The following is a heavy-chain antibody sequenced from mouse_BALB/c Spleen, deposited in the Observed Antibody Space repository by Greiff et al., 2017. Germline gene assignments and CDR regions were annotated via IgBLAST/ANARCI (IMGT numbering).Heavy chain of an antibody. V-gene: IGHV1-69*01. CDR3: ARGVGDYGSSYAMDY. CDR1: GYTFTDYW. D-gene: IGHD1-1*01. J-gene: IGHJ4*01. Sequence: QVQLQQPGAELVMPGASVKMSCKASGYTFTDYWMHWVKQRPGQGLEWIGAIDTSDSYTSYNQKFKGKATLTVDESSSTAYMQLSSLTSEDSAVYYCARGVGDYGSSYAMDYWGQGTSVTVSS. CDR2: IDTSDSYT.